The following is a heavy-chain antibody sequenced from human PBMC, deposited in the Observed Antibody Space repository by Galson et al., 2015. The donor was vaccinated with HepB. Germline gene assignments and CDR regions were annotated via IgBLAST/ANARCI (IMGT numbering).Heavy chain of an antibody. Sequence: SLRLSCAISGFIFNSYSMHWVRQAPGKGLEWVAVISHDGSNKDYADSVKGRFTISRDNSRSTLYLHMNNLRAEDTAMYYCARERAPHDISAFFYNWGQGTLVTGSS. CDR3: ARERAPHDISAFFYN. D-gene: IGHD3-22*01. CDR2: ISHDGSNK. J-gene: IGHJ4*02. CDR1: GFIFNSYS. V-gene: IGHV3-30-3*01.